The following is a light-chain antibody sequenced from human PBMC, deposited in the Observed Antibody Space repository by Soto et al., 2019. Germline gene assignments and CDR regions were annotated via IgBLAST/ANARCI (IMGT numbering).Light chain of an antibody. CDR1: SSNIGAGYD. J-gene: IGLJ3*02. Sequence: QSVLTQPPSVSGAPGQRVTISCTGNSSNIGAGYDVHWYQQLPGTAPKLLIYGNTNRPSGVPDRFSGSKSGTSASLAINGLQAEDEADYYCQSYDSSLSGSGVFGGGTKLTV. CDR3: QSYDSSLSGSGV. CDR2: GNT. V-gene: IGLV1-40*01.